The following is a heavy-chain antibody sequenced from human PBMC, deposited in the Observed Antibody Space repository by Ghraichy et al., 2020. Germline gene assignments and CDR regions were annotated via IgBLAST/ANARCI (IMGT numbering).Heavy chain of an antibody. D-gene: IGHD1-7*01. Sequence: SETLSLTCAVYGGSFSGYYWSWIRQPPGKGLEWIGEINHSGSTNYNPSLKSRVTISVDTSKNQFSLKLSSVTAADTAVYYCARNPNWNYGSYFDLWGRGTLVTVSS. J-gene: IGHJ2*01. CDR1: GGSFSGYY. CDR3: ARNPNWNYGSYFDL. CDR2: INHSGST. V-gene: IGHV4-34*01.